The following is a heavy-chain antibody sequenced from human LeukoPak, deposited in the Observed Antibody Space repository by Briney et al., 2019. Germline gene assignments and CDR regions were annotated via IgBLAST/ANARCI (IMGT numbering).Heavy chain of an antibody. CDR1: GGTFSIYA. J-gene: IGHJ4*02. CDR2: IIPIFGTA. D-gene: IGHD1-26*01. CDR3: ARDSGNYWYFDY. Sequence: SVKVSCKASGGTFSIYAINWVRQAPGQGLEWMGGIIPIFGTANYAQKFQGRVTITADKSTSTAYMELSSLRSEDTAVYYCARDSGNYWYFDYWGQGTLVTVSS. V-gene: IGHV1-69*06.